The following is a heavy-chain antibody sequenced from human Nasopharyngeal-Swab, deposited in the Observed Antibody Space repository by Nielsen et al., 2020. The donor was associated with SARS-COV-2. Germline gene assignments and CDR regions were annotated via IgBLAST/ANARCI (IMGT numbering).Heavy chain of an antibody. J-gene: IGHJ4*02. CDR2: ISCSGGST. D-gene: IGHD3-3*01. Sequence: GGSLRLSCAASGFIVRSNYMSWVRQAPGKGLEWVSAISCSGGSTYYADSVKGRFTISRDNSKNTLYLQMNNLRAEDTAVHYCATSKGDFWSGYYTYYYFDYWGQGTLATVSS. CDR1: GFIVRSNY. CDR3: ATSKGDFWSGYYTYYYFDY. V-gene: IGHV3-23*01.